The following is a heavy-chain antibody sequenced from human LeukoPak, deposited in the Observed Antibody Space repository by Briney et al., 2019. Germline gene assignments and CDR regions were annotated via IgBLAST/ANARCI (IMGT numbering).Heavy chain of an antibody. Sequence: GGSLRLSCTASGFTFGDYAMSWFRQAPGTGLEWVGFIRSKAYGGTTEYAASVKGRFTISRDDSKSIAYLQMNSLKTEDTAVYYCTRGYIRQWLVLRDAFDIWGQGTMVTVPS. CDR2: IRSKAYGGTT. J-gene: IGHJ3*02. D-gene: IGHD6-19*01. V-gene: IGHV3-49*03. CDR3: TRGYIRQWLVLRDAFDI. CDR1: GFTFGDYA.